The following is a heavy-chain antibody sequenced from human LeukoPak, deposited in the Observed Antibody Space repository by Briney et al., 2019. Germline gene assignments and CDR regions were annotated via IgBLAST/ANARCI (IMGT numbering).Heavy chain of an antibody. J-gene: IGHJ3*02. D-gene: IGHD3-3*01. Sequence: SETLSLTCAVYGGSFSGYYWSWIRQPPGKGLEWIGEINHSGSTKYNPSLKSRVTISVDTSKKQFSLKLSSVPAADTAVYYCARSYYDFWSGYYGVAFDIWGQGTMVTVSS. V-gene: IGHV4-34*01. CDR2: INHSGST. CDR1: GGSFSGYY. CDR3: ARSYYDFWSGYYGVAFDI.